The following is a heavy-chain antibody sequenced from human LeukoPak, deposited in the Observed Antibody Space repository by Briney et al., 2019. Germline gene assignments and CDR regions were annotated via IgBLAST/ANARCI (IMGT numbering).Heavy chain of an antibody. CDR1: GGSINNYY. V-gene: IGHV4-59*08. J-gene: IGHJ4*02. D-gene: IGHD4-17*01. Sequence: KPSETLSLTCTVSGGSINNYYWSWIRRPPGKGLEWIAYIYYSGSTNYNPSLKSRVTIPVDTSKKQFSLKLSSVTAADTAVYYCARTLNGDYSDYWGQGTLVTVSS. CDR3: ARTLNGDYSDY. CDR2: IYYSGST.